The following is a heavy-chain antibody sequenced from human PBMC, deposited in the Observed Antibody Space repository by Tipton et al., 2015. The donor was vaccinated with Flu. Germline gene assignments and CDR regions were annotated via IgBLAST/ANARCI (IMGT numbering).Heavy chain of an antibody. CDR3: ARAFYDSRGYPRFDP. J-gene: IGHJ5*02. CDR1: GGSISSYY. CDR2: IYTSGST. D-gene: IGHD3-22*01. V-gene: IGHV4-4*07. Sequence: TLSLTCTVSGGSISSYYWSWIRQPAGKGLDWIGRIYTSGSTNYNPSLKTRVTMSVDTSKNQFSLKLSSVTAAETAVYYCARAFYDSRGYPRFDPWGQGTLVTVSS.